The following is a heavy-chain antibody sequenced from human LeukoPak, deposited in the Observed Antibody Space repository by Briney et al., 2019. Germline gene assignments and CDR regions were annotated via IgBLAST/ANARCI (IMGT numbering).Heavy chain of an antibody. CDR1: GFTFSSYW. CDR3: ARGFWGWEVDY. CDR2: INSEGSST. J-gene: IGHJ4*02. V-gene: IGHV3-74*01. D-gene: IGHD3-16*01. Sequence: GGSLRLSCAASGFTFSSYWMLWVRQAPGKGLVWVSRINSEGSSTSYADSVKGRFTISRNNAKNTLYLQLNSLRAEDTAVYYCARGFWGWEVDYWGQGTLVTVSS.